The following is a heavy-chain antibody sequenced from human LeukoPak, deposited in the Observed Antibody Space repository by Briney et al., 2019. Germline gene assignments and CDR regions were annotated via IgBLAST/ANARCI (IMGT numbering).Heavy chain of an antibody. CDR2: IKHDGSEK. V-gene: IGHV3-7*05. D-gene: IGHD6-13*01. J-gene: IGHJ4*02. CDR1: GFTFSRHW. CDR3: ARRGTSSSWAHFDY. Sequence: GGSLRLSCAASGFTFSRHWMNWVRQAPGQGLEWVANIKHDGSEKYYVDSVKGRFTISRDNAKNSLYLQMNSLGAEDTAVYYCARRGTSSSWAHFDYWGQGTLVTVSS.